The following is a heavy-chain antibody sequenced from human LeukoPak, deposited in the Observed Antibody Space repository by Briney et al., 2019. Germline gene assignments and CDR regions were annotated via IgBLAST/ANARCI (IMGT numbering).Heavy chain of an antibody. CDR1: GFTFDDYG. D-gene: IGHD3-16*01. J-gene: IGHJ4*02. V-gene: IGHV3-20*04. CDR3: ARGMTFGGTRYYFHY. Sequence: GGSLRLSCAASGFTFDDYGMSWVRQAPGKGLEWVSGISYTSDTIGYVDSVKGRFTISRDNAKNSLYLQMNSLRAEDTAVYYCARGMTFGGTRYYFHYWGQGTLVTVSS. CDR2: ISYTSDTI.